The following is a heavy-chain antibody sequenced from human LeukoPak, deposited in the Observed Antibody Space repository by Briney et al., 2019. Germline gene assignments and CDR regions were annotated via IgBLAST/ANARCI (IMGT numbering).Heavy chain of an antibody. CDR2: IYYSGST. J-gene: IGHJ4*02. D-gene: IGHD3-22*01. CDR3: ARHRGETGPYYYDSSGYRYFDY. CDR1: GGSISSSSYY. V-gene: IGHV4-39*01. Sequence: SETLSLTCTVSGGSISSSSYYWGWIRQPPGKGLEWIGSIYYSGSTYYNPSLKSRVTISVDTSKNQFSLKLSSVTAADTAVYYCARHRGETGPYYYDSSGYRYFDYWGQGTLVTVSS.